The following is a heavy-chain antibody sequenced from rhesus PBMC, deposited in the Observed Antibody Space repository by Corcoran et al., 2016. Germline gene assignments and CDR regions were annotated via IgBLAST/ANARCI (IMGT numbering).Heavy chain of an antibody. CDR3: ARGILPYYFDY. J-gene: IGHJ4*01. CDR2: IGGSSGST. V-gene: IGHV4-127*01. D-gene: IGHD2-15*01. CDR1: GYSISSGYG. Sequence: QVQLQESGPGLVKPSETLSLTCAVSGYSISSGYGWSWIRQPPGKGLEWIGCIGGSSGSTNYNPSLKSRVTISKDTSKNQFSLKLSSVTAADTAVYYCARGILPYYFDYWGQGVLVTVSS.